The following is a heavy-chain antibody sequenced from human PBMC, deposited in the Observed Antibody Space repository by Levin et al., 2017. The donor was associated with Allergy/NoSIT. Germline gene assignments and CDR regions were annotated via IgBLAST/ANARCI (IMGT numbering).Heavy chain of an antibody. D-gene: IGHD3-3*01. Sequence: PSETLSLTCTVSGGSISSYYWSWIRQPPGKGLEWIGYIYYSGSTNYNPSLKSRVTISVDTSKNQFSLKLSSVTAADTAVYYCARDITTQVFLGWFDPWGQGTLVTVSS. CDR3: ARDITTQVFLGWFDP. V-gene: IGHV4-59*01. J-gene: IGHJ5*02. CDR2: IYYSGST. CDR1: GGSISSYY.